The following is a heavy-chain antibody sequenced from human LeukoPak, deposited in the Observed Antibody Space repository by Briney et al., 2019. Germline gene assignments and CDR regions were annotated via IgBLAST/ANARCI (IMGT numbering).Heavy chain of an antibody. CDR2: IIPILGIA. CDR1: GGTFSSYA. CDR3: ARQIGGSFDY. D-gene: IGHD2-15*01. J-gene: IGHJ4*02. V-gene: IGHV1-69*04. Sequence: EASVTVSCKASGGTFSSYAISWVRQAPGQGLEWMGRIIPILGIANYAQKFQGRVTITADKSTSTAYMELSSLRSEDTAVYYCARQIGGSFDYWGQGTLVTVSS.